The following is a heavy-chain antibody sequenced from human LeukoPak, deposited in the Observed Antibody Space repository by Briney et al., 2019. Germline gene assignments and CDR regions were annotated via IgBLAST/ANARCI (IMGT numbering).Heavy chain of an antibody. V-gene: IGHV3-23*01. CDR3: AKDYISAVAVLVSYYYGMDV. CDR2: ISGSGGST. J-gene: IGHJ6*02. Sequence: QPGGSLRLSCTASGFTFTDYAMTWVRQAPGKGLEWVSTISGSGGSTYYADSVKGRFTISRDNSKNTLYLQMNSLRAEDTAVYYCAKDYISAVAVLVSYYYGMDVWGQGTTVTVSS. CDR1: GFTFTDYA. D-gene: IGHD6-19*01.